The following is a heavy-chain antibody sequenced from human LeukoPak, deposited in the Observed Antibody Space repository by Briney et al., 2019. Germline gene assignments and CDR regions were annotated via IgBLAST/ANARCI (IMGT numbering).Heavy chain of an antibody. D-gene: IGHD3-22*01. CDR3: ARGVWYYYDSSGFEYFQH. V-gene: IGHV1-2*02. Sequence: ASVKVSCKASGYTFTGYYMHWVRQAPGQGLEWMGWINPNSGGTNYAQKFQGRVTMTRDTSISTAYMELSRLRSDDTAVYYCARGVWYYYDSSGFEYFQHWGQGTLVTVSS. CDR2: INPNSGGT. J-gene: IGHJ1*01. CDR1: GYTFTGYY.